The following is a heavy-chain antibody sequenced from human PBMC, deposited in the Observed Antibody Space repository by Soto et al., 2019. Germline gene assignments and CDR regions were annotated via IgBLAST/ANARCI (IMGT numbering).Heavy chain of an antibody. Sequence: GGSLRLSCAASGFTFSSFALYWVRQAPGKGLDWLAVISYDGSKKYYADSVRGRFTISRDNSKNTIYLQMNGLRTEDTAVYYCTRDMDYGDRAFGDYWGQGTLVTVSS. CDR3: TRDMDYGDRAFGDY. J-gene: IGHJ4*02. D-gene: IGHD4-17*01. V-gene: IGHV3-30-3*01. CDR1: GFTFSSFA. CDR2: ISYDGSKK.